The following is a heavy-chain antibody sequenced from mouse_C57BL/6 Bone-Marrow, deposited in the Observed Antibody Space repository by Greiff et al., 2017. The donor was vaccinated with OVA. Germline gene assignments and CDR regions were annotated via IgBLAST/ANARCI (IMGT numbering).Heavy chain of an antibody. Sequence: QVQLQQSGPELVKPGASVKISCKASGYAFSSSWMNWVKQRPGKGLEWIGRIYPGDGDTNYNGKFKGKATLTADKSSSTAYMQLSSLTSEDSAVDFCARITTVVAEVDYWGQGTTLTVSS. CDR2: IYPGDGDT. V-gene: IGHV1-82*01. CDR1: GYAFSSSW. J-gene: IGHJ2*01. CDR3: ARITTVVAEVDY. D-gene: IGHD1-1*01.